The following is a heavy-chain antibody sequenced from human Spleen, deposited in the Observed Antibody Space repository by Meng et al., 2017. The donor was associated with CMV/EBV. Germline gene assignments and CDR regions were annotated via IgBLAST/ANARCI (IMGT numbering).Heavy chain of an antibody. V-gene: IGHV1-69*04. CDR3: ARDSSQEMSIAARGYFQQ. Sequence: TVRSETIGWVGQAAGQGLEWLGRIVPILGLPTYAQKVQGRVAIAADKSTTTVYMELSSLRSEDTAVYYCARDSSQEMSIAARGYFQQWGQGTLVTVSS. D-gene: IGHD6-6*01. CDR2: IVPILGLP. CDR1: TVRSET. J-gene: IGHJ1*01.